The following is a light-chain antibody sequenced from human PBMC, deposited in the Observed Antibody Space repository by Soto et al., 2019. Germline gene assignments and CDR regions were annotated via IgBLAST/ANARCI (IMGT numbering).Light chain of an antibody. J-gene: IGKJ2*01. V-gene: IGKV1-33*01. CDR1: QDIRNY. CDR3: RQYDNLAFT. Sequence: DIQMTQSPSSLSASVGDRVTITCQASQDIRNYLNWYQQKPGKAPKFLIYDASNLERGVPSRFSGSGSGTDFTFTISSLQPEDIGTYYCRQYDNLAFTFGQGTKVDIK. CDR2: DAS.